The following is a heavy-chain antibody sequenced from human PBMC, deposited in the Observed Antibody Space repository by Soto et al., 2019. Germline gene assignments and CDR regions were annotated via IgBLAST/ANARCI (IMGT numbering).Heavy chain of an antibody. CDR1: GFTFSSYW. D-gene: IGHD3-22*01. CDR2: INEDGSEK. Sequence: EVQVVESGGGLVQPGGSLRLSCAASGFTFSSYWMSWVRQSPGKGLEWVTNINEDGSEKSYVDSEKGRFTISKDNATDSLFLQMTRLRVEDTAVYYCGTHSRSRPLYWCKGTLVTVSS. V-gene: IGHV3-7*01. J-gene: IGHJ1*01. CDR3: GTHSRSRPLY.